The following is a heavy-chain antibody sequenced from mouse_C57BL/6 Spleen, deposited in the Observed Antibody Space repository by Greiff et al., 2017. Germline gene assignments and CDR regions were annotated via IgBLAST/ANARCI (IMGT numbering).Heavy chain of an antibody. CDR3: TYGSWFAY. D-gene: IGHD1-1*02. V-gene: IGHV1-15*01. CDR2: IDPETGGT. CDR1: GYTFTDYE. J-gene: IGHJ3*01. Sequence: LQESGAELVRPGASVTLSCKASGYTFTDYEMHWVKQTPVHGLEWIGAIDPETGGTAYNQKFQGRAILTADKSSSTAYMELRSLTSEDSAVFYCTYGSWFAYWGQGTLVTVSA.